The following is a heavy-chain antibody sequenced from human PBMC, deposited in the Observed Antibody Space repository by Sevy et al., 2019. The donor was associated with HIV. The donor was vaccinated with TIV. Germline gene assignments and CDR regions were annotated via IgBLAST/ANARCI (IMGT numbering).Heavy chain of an antibody. CDR3: ARGVGLDC. D-gene: IGHD1-26*01. V-gene: IGHV3-7*01. CDR2: IRPDGSDK. CDR1: GFTFSPYW. Sequence: GGSLRLSCAASGFTFSPYWMTWVRQAPGKGLEWVANIRPDGSDKCYVDSVKGRFTIPRDNAKNSLYLKMNGLRADDTAMYYCARGVGLDCWGQGALVTVSS. J-gene: IGHJ4*02.